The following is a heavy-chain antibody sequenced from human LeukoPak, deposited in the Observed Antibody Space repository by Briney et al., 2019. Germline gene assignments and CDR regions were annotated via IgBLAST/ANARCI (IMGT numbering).Heavy chain of an antibody. V-gene: IGHV4-38-2*02. CDR1: NYSINSAES. J-gene: IGHJ4*02. CDR2: AALGGWT. D-gene: IGHD5-18*01. CDR3: ARPRHTSMDVFDY. Sequence: MAAETLSLTCTVSNYSINSAESWASLRQPPGTGLERISIAALGGWTHYTPSLKSRLTLLVDISKHDFSIKMSSVTAADTATYYCARPRHTSMDVFDYWGQGNLVTVSS.